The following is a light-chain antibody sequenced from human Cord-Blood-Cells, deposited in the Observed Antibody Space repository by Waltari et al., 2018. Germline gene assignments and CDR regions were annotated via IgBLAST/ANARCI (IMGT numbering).Light chain of an antibody. Sequence: QSALTQPASVSGSPGQSITISCTGTSSHVGGYNYVSWYQQHQGKAPKLMIYDVSNRPSWVSNRFSGSKSGNTASLTISGLQAEDEADYYCSSYTSSSTLVFGGGTKLTVL. V-gene: IGLV2-14*03. J-gene: IGLJ3*02. CDR2: DVS. CDR1: SSHVGGYNY. CDR3: SSYTSSSTLV.